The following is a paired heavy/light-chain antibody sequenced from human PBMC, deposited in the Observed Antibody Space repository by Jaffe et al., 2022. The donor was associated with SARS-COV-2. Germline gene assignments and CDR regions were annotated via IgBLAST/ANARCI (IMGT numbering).Heavy chain of an antibody. J-gene: IGHJ6*02. D-gene: IGHD3-3*01. CDR3: AKVTHYDFWSGNYYYGMDV. Sequence: EVQLLESGGGLVQPGGSLRLSCAASGFTFSSYAMSWVRQAPGKGLEWVSAISGSGGSTYYADSVKGRFTISRDNSKNTLYLQMNSLRAEDTAVYYCAKVTHYDFWSGNYYYGMDVWGQGTTVTVSS. CDR1: GFTFSSYA. V-gene: IGHV3-23*01. CDR2: ISGSGGST.
Light chain of an antibody. CDR3: QQYDNLPS. CDR2: DAS. J-gene: IGKJ3*01. V-gene: IGKV1-33*01. Sequence: DIQMTQSPSSLSASVGDRVTITCQASQDISNYLNWYQQKPGKAPKLLIYDASNLETGVPSRFSGSGSGTDFTFTISSLQPEDIATYYCQQYDNLPSFGPGTKVDIK. CDR1: QDISNY.